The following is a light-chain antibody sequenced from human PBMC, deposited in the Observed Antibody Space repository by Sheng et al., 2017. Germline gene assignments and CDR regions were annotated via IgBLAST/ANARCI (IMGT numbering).Light chain of an antibody. CDR3: NSYSSSSTLVI. V-gene: IGLV1-40*01. CDR1: SSNIGAGFD. J-gene: IGLJ2*01. CDR2: GDN. Sequence: QSVLTQPPSVSGAPGQRVTISCTGSSSNIGAGFDVHWYQQLPGTAPKLLIYGDNNRPSGVPDRFSGSKSGTSASLAITGLQAEDEADYYCNSYSSSSTLVIFGGGTKLTVL.